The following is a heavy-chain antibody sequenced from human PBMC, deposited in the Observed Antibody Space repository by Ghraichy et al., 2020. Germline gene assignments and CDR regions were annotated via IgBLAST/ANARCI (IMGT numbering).Heavy chain of an antibody. CDR1: GFTFSSYA. CDR2: ISGSGGST. J-gene: IGHJ5*02. CDR3: GRRAPSP. Sequence: GESLNISCAASGFTFSSYAMSWVRQAPGMGLEWVSDISGSGGSTEYADPVKGRFTISRDNSKNIVYLQMNSLRVEDTAVYYCGRRAPSPWGQGTLVTVSS. V-gene: IGHV3-23*01.